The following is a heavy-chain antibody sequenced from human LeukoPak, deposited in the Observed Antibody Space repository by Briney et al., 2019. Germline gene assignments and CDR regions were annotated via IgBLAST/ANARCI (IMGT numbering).Heavy chain of an antibody. CDR2: CSSSSTI. CDR3: ARSRTMTTVTTGLDP. V-gene: IGHV3-48*01. D-gene: IGHD4-17*01. Sequence: GGSLRLSCAASGFTFSSYAMHWVRQAPGKGAGVGFIHCSSSSTIYYADSVKGRFTSSRDNAKNSLYLQMNSLRADDTAVYYCARSRTMTTVTTGLDPWGQGTLVTVSS. J-gene: IGHJ5*02. CDR1: GFTFSSYA.